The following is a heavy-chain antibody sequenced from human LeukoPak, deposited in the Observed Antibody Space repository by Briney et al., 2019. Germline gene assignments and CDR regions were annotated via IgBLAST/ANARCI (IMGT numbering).Heavy chain of an antibody. V-gene: IGHV3-48*03. CDR2: ISSSSSTI. CDR1: GFTFSSYE. D-gene: IGHD1-1*01. J-gene: IGHJ5*02. CDR3: ARDASRTGTT. Sequence: GGSLRLSCAASGFTFSSYEMNWVRQAPGKGLEWVSYISSSSSTIYYADSVKGRFTISRDNAKNSVYLQMNSLRGEDTAVYYCARDASRTGTTWGQGTLVTVSS.